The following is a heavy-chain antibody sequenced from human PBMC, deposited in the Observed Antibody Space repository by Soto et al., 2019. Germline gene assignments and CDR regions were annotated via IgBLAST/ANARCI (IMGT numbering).Heavy chain of an antibody. CDR1: GFTFSSYA. CDR3: AKGGYSYGWGYFDY. Sequence: EVQLLESGGGLVQPGGSLRLSCAASGFTFSSYAMSWVRQAPGKGLEWVSAVSGSGGSTYYADAVKGRFTLPRDNSKNTLYLQMNSLIAEDTDVYYCAKGGYSYGWGYFDYWGQGPLVTVSS. CDR2: VSGSGGST. D-gene: IGHD5-18*01. V-gene: IGHV3-23*01. J-gene: IGHJ4*02.